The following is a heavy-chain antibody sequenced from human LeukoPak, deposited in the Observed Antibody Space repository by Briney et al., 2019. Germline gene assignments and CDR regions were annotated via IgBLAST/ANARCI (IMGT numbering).Heavy chain of an antibody. CDR3: TSPFYGSGSYSYYYYYYMDV. CDR1: GFTFCDYA. Sequence: GGSLRLSCTASGFTFCDYAMSWVRQAPGKGLEGVGFIRNKGYGGTTEYAASVKGRFTISRDDSKSIAYLQMNSLKTEDTAVYYCTSPFYGSGSYSYYYYYYMDVWGKGTTVTVSS. V-gene: IGHV3-49*04. J-gene: IGHJ6*03. CDR2: IRNKGYGGTT. D-gene: IGHD3-10*01.